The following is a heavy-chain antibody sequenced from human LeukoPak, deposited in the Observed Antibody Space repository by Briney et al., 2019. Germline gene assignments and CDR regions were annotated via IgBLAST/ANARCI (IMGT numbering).Heavy chain of an antibody. CDR1: GGSISSSTSG. CDR2: IYYSGST. J-gene: IGHJ6*03. D-gene: IGHD2-2*01. Sequence: SETLSLTCTVSGGSISSSTSGWGWYWGGIRQPPGKGLEWIGSIYYSGSTYYNPSLKGRVTISVDTSKNQFSMNLNSVTAADTAVYYCARGYCSSTSCPHMDVWGKGTTVTVSS. CDR3: ARGYCSSTSCPHMDV. V-gene: IGHV4-39*07.